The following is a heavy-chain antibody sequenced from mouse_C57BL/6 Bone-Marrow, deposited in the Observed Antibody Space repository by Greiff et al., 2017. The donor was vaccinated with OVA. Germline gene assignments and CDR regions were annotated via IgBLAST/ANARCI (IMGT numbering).Heavy chain of an antibody. CDR3: AIRPLYYFDY. J-gene: IGHJ2*01. CDR2: IDPSDSYT. CDR1: GYTFTSYW. Sequence: QVQLQQPGAELVMPGASVKLSCKASGYTFTSYWMHWVKQRPGQGLEWIGEIDPSDSYTNYNQKFKGKSTLTVDKSSSTAYMQLSSLTSEDSAVEYCAIRPLYYFDYWGQGTTLTVSS. V-gene: IGHV1-69*01.